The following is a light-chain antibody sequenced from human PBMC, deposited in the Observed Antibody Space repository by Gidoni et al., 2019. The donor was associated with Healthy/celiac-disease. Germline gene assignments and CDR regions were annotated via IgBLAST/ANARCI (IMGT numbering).Light chain of an antibody. CDR3: QQSYSTPPT. CDR1: QSISSY. CDR2: AAS. J-gene: IGKJ2*01. V-gene: IGKV1-39*01. Sequence: DIQMTQSTSSLSASVGDRVTITCRASQSISSYLNWYQQKPGKAPKLLIYAASSLQSGVPSRFSGSGSGTEFTLTISSLQPEDFATYYCQQSYSTPPTFGQGTKLEIK.